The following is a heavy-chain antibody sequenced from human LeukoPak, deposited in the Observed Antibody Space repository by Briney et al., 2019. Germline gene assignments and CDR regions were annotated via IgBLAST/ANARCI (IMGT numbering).Heavy chain of an antibody. Sequence: GGSLRLSCAASGFTFSTYEMNWVRQALGKGLEWIAYIGSSGINIYYGEYVKGRFTISRDNAKNSLYLQMNSLRAEDTAVYYCARGYGDYLGDYWGQGTLVTVSS. CDR1: GFTFSTYE. V-gene: IGHV3-48*03. D-gene: IGHD4-17*01. CDR2: IGSSGINI. CDR3: ARGYGDYLGDY. J-gene: IGHJ4*02.